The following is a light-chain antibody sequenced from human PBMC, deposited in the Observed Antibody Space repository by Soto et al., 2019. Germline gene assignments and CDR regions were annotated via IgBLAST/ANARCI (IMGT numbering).Light chain of an antibody. CDR1: SDDIGANNY. V-gene: IGLV2-14*01. CDR2: EAA. J-gene: IGLJ2*01. Sequence: QSVLTQPASVSGSPGQSITLSCTGTSDDIGANNYVSWYQHHPGKAPKILIYEAANRPSGISHRFSGSKSGNTASLTISGLQAEDEADYFCTSYTSASTLVFGGGTKVTVL. CDR3: TSYTSASTLV.